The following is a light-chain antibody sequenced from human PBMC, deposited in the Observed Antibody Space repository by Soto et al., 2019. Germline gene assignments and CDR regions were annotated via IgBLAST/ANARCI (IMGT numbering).Light chain of an antibody. CDR2: KAS. CDR3: QQFNSL. J-gene: IGKJ5*01. CDR1: QSISSW. Sequence: DIQMTQSPSTLSASVGYRFTITCRASQSISSWLAWYQQKPGKAPKLLIYKASSLESGVPSRFSGSGSGTHFILTISNLQPEDFATYYCQQFNSLFGQGTRLEIK. V-gene: IGKV1-5*03.